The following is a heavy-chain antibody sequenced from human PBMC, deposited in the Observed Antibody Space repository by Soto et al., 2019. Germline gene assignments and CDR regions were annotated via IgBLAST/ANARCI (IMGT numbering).Heavy chain of an antibody. CDR1: GGSISSGGYY. CDR2: IYYSGST. Sequence: QVQLQESGPGLVKPSQTLSLTCTVSGGSISSGGYYWSWIRKHPGKGLEWIGYIYYSGSTYYNPSLKTRVAISVDTSKSQFSLKLSSVTAADTAVYYCARGYDILTFDYWGQGTLVTVSS. V-gene: IGHV4-31*03. D-gene: IGHD3-9*01. J-gene: IGHJ4*02. CDR3: ARGYDILTFDY.